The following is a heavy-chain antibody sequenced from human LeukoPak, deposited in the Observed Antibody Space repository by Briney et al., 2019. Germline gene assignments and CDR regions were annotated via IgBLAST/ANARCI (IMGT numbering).Heavy chain of an antibody. CDR2: ISSGSSYI. J-gene: IGHJ3*02. V-gene: IGHV3-21*01. CDR3: ARDLGSIATAGTETFDI. D-gene: IGHD6-13*01. Sequence: PGGSLRLSCAASGFTFSSYSINWVRQAPGKGLEWVSSISSGSSYIYHADSVKGRFTIPRDNAKKSLYLQMNSLRAEDTAVYYCARDLGSIATAGTETFDIWGQGTMVTVSS. CDR1: GFTFSSYS.